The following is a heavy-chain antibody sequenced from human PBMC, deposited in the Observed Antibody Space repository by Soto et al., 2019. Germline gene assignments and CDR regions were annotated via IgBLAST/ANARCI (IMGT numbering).Heavy chain of an antibody. CDR2: ISAYNGNT. V-gene: IGHV1-18*01. CDR1: GYTFTSDG. CDR3: ARERWLQSPFDY. J-gene: IGHJ4*02. Sequence: ASLKVPCKASGYTFTSDGIICVRQAPGQGLEWMGWISAYNGNTNYAQKLQGRVTMTTDTSTSTAYMELRSLRSDDTAVYYCARERWLQSPFDYWGQGTLVTVSS. D-gene: IGHD5-12*01.